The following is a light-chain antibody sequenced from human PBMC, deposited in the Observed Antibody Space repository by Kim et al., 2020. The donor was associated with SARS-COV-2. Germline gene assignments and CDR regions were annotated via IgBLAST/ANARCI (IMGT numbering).Light chain of an antibody. J-gene: IGKJ3*01. V-gene: IGKV1-33*01. CDR3: QQYDNLPPFT. Sequence: SVGDRVTITCQASQDISNYLNWYQQKPGKAPKHLIYDASNLETGVPSRFSGSGSGTDFTFTISSLQPEDIATYYCQQYDNLPPFTFGPGTKVDIK. CDR2: DAS. CDR1: QDISNY.